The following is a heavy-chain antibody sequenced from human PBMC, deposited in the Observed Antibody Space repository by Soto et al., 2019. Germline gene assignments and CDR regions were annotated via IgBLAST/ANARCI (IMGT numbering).Heavy chain of an antibody. J-gene: IGHJ5*02. Sequence: PSETLSLTCTVSGGSISDISYCWGWIRQPPGKGLQWIGCMFYSGATYYNPSLKNRVTLSVDTSSNEFSLKLVSVTAPDTAVYYCARHKSGSDWLDPWGQGTLVTVSS. CDR3: ARHKSGSDWLDP. V-gene: IGHV4-39*01. CDR1: GGSISDISYC. CDR2: MFYSGAT. D-gene: IGHD2-15*01.